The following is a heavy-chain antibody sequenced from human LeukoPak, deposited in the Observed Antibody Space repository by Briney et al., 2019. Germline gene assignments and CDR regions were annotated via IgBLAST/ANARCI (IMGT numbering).Heavy chain of an antibody. CDR1: GFTFSNYA. V-gene: IGHV3-23*01. CDR3: AKGPAVVAAIQLDY. CDR2: ISGGGGNT. D-gene: IGHD2-15*01. J-gene: IGHJ4*02. Sequence: GGSLRLSCATSGFTFSNYAMSWVRQAPGKGLEWVSAISGGGGNTYYADSVKGRFTISRDKSKNTLYLHMNSLRAEDTAVYYCAKGPAVVAAIQLDYWGQGTLVTVSS.